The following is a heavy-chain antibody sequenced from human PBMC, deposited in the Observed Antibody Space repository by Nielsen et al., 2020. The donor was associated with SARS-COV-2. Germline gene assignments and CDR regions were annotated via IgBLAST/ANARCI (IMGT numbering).Heavy chain of an antibody. CDR2: IRSKTNNYET. CDR3: KHYYDMDV. D-gene: IGHD2-21*01. V-gene: IGHV3-73*01. CDR1: GFTFGDAI. Sequence: GESLKISCAASGFTFGDAIIHWVRQASGKGLEWVGRIRSKTNNYETSYAAPVKGRFTISRDESKNMAYLQMSRLKTDDTAVYYCKHYYDMDVWGQGTTVTVSS. J-gene: IGHJ6*02.